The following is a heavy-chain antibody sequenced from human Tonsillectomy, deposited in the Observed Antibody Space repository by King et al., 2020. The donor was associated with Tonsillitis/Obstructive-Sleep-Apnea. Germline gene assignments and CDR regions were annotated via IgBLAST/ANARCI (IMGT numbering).Heavy chain of an antibody. V-gene: IGHV3-30*03. Sequence: VQLVESGGGVVQPGRSLRLSCAASGFTFSSFGMHWVRQAPGKGLEWVAVISYDGRKTYYADSVKGRFTVSKDDSKNTLYLQMNSLRAEDAAVYYCARDRSSSWSLDYWGQGTLVTVSS. CDR3: ARDRSSSWSLDY. D-gene: IGHD6-13*01. J-gene: IGHJ4*02. CDR1: GFTFSSFG. CDR2: ISYDGRKT.